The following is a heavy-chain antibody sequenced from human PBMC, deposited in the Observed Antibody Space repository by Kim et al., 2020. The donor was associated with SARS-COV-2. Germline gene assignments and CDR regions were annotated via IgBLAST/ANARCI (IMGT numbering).Heavy chain of an antibody. CDR1: GYY. Sequence: GYYWAWIRQPPGKGLEWIGEINHLGTTNYNPSLESRVTISVDTSKSQFSLKVTSVTAADTAIYFCARRLRAPTSFINWFDPWDQGTLV. D-gene: IGHD3-10*01. CDR2: INHLGTT. CDR3: ARRLRAPTSFINWFDP. J-gene: IGHJ5*02. V-gene: IGHV4-34*13.